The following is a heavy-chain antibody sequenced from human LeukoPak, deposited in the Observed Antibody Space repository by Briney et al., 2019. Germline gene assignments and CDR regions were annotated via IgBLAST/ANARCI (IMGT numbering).Heavy chain of an antibody. Sequence: WGSLRLSCAASGFTFSSYAMHWVRQAPGKGLEWVAVISYDGSNKYYADSVKGRFTISRDNSKNTLYLQMNSLRAEDTAVYYCARAPLTQSYYYYYGMDVWGQGTTVTVSS. J-gene: IGHJ6*02. CDR3: ARAPLTQSYYYYYGMDV. CDR1: GFTFSSYA. V-gene: IGHV3-30-3*01. CDR2: ISYDGSNK.